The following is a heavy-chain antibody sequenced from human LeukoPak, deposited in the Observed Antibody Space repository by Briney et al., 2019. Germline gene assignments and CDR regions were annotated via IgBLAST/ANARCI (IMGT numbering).Heavy chain of an antibody. Sequence: PSETLSLTCAVYGGSFSGYYWSWIRQPPGKGLEWIGSIYYSGSTYYNPSLKSRVTISVDTSKNQFSLKLSSVTAADTAVYYCARTLSSSRTAFDYWGQGTLVTVSS. CDR1: GGSFSGYY. CDR2: IYYSGST. CDR3: ARTLSSSRTAFDY. D-gene: IGHD6-13*01. J-gene: IGHJ4*02. V-gene: IGHV4-34*01.